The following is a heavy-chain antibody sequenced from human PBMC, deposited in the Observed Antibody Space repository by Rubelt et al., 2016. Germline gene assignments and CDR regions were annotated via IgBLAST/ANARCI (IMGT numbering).Heavy chain of an antibody. CDR1: GGSISSYY. CDR2: IYTSGST. J-gene: IGHJ4*02. V-gene: IGHV4-4*07. CDR3: ASQGANTRSFDY. D-gene: IGHD2-15*01. Sequence: QVQLQESGPGLVKPSETLSLTCTVSGGSISSYYWSWIRQPAGKGLEWIGRIYTSGSTNYNHSLKSRVTFSVDTSKSQFSLRLSSEIAADTAVYYCASQGANTRSFDYWCQGYLVTVSS.